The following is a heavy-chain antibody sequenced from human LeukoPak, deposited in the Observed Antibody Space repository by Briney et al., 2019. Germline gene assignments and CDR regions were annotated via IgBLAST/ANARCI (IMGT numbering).Heavy chain of an antibody. Sequence: PGGSLRLSCAASGFTFSSYAVSWVRQTPGKGLEWVSSVSGSESNTYYADSVKGRFTISRDNSKNTLNLQMNSLRTEDTAVYYCTRGTGRYVMVDSWGQGTLVTVSS. CDR2: VSGSESNT. V-gene: IGHV3-23*01. J-gene: IGHJ4*02. CDR1: GFTFSSYA. D-gene: IGHD1-1*01. CDR3: TRGTGRYVMVDS.